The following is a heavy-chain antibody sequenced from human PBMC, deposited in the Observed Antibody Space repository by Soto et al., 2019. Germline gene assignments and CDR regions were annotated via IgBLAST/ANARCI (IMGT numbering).Heavy chain of an antibody. CDR3: ARTPGRVGATRFDY. CDR2: INHSGST. CDR1: GGSFSGYY. V-gene: IGHV4-34*01. D-gene: IGHD1-26*01. J-gene: IGHJ4*02. Sequence: PSETLSLTCAVYGGSFSGYYWSWIRQPPGKGLEWIGEINHSGSTNYNPSLKSRVTISVDTSKNQFSLKLSSVTAADTAVYYCARTPGRVGATRFDYWGQGTLVTVS.